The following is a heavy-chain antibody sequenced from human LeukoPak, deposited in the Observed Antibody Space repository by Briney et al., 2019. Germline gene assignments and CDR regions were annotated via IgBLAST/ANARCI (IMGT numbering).Heavy chain of an antibody. CDR2: INPNSGGT. CDR3: ARGGRVGWNDDFDAFDI. Sequence: ASVKVSCKASGYTFTGYYMHWVRQAPGQRLEWRGWINPNSGGTIYAQKFQCWVTMTRDTSISTAYMELSRLRSDDTAVYYCARGGRVGWNDDFDAFDIWGQGTMVTVSS. CDR1: GYTFTGYY. D-gene: IGHD1-1*01. J-gene: IGHJ3*02. V-gene: IGHV1-2*04.